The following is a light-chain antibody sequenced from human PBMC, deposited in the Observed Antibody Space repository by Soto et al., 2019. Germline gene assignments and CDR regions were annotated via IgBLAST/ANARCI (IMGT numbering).Light chain of an antibody. Sequence: QSALTQPASVSGSPGQSIAISCTGTSSDVGGYNYVSWYQQHPGKAPKLMIYDVNNRPSGVSNRFSGSESGNTASLTISGLQAEDEADYYCCSYTTSSTYVFGTGTKVTVL. CDR2: DVN. V-gene: IGLV2-14*03. CDR1: SSDVGGYNY. J-gene: IGLJ1*01. CDR3: CSYTTSSTYV.